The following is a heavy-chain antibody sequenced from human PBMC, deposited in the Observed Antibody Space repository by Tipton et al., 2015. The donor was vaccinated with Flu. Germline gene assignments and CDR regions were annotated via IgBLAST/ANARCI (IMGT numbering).Heavy chain of an antibody. CDR3: ASGSYYVLNY. Sequence: QSGPEVKKPGASVKVSCKASGYTFTSYGISWVRQAPGQGLEWMGIINPSGGSTSYAQKLQGRVTMTRDTSTSTVYMELSSLRSEDTAVYYCASGSYYVLNYWGQGTLVTVSS. J-gene: IGHJ4*02. CDR1: GYTFTSYG. CDR2: INPSGGST. V-gene: IGHV1-46*04. D-gene: IGHD1-26*01.